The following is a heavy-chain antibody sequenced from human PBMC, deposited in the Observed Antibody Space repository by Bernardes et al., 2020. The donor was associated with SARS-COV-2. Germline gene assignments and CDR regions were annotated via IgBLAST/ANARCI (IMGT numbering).Heavy chain of an antibody. CDR3: VKDSEITGATHSL. V-gene: IGHV3-21*01. Sequence: SIQGRFAVSRDNAKNSLYLQMNSLRPEDTAVYYCVKDSEITGATHSLWGQGTLVTVSS. J-gene: IGHJ4*02. D-gene: IGHD1-26*01.